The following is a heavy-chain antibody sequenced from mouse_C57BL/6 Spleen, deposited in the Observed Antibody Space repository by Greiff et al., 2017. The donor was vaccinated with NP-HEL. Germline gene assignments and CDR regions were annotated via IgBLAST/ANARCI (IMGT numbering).Heavy chain of an antibody. J-gene: IGHJ3*01. CDR1: GYTFTSYW. CDR3: ARPEGTAQACFAY. D-gene: IGHD3-2*02. V-gene: IGHV1-53*01. Sequence: QVQLQQPGTELVKPGASVKLSCTASGYTFTSYWMHWVQQRPGQGLEWIGKINPSNGGTNYNAKFKSKATLTVDKSSSTAYMQLSSLTSEDSAVYYCARPEGTAQACFAYWGQGTLVTVSA. CDR2: INPSNGGT.